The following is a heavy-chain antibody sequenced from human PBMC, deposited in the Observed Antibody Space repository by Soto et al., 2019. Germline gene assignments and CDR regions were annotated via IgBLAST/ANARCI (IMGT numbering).Heavy chain of an antibody. CDR2: ISSDGGQK. CDR1: GFTFSNYA. Sequence: GGSLRLSCAASGFTFSNYAMQWVRQAPGKGLEWVGVISSDGGQKFYIDSVKGRFTISRDNSKNTLYLQMSSLRSDDTAVYYCAKDAGAAGTFDFWGQGTLVTVSS. J-gene: IGHJ4*02. D-gene: IGHD6-13*01. CDR3: AKDAGAAGTFDF. V-gene: IGHV3-30*18.